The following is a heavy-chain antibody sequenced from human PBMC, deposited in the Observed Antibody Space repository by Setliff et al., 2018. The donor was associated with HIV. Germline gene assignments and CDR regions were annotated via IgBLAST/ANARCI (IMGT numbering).Heavy chain of an antibody. D-gene: IGHD5-12*01. V-gene: IGHV1-3*01. Sequence: ASVKVSCKASGYSFSGYAMHWVRQVPGQRLEWMGWIIAGDGSIRYSQKFQGRVSFTRDTSTSTVYMELSSLRSEDTAMYYCARAIYSGYYYREFDYWGQGTLVTVSS. J-gene: IGHJ4*02. CDR3: ARAIYSGYYYREFDY. CDR1: GYSFSGYA. CDR2: IIAGDGSI.